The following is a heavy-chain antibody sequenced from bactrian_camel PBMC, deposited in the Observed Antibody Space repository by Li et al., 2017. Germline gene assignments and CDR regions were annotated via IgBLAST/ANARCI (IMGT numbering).Heavy chain of an antibody. D-gene: IGHD3*01. V-gene: IGHV3S55*01. CDR2: VGSIGGT. Sequence: HVQLVESGGGSVQAGGSLKLSCAVSGYTYSSYCMAWFRQAPGMEREGVAAVGSIGGTVYADSVKGRFTISQDKAKKIVYLQTNMLKPEDTAMYYCAADGSDVCVAIKLRHLIASLDGHGGQGTQVTVSS. CDR1: GYTYSSYC. CDR3: AADGSDVCVAIKLRHLIASLDGH. J-gene: IGHJ4*01.